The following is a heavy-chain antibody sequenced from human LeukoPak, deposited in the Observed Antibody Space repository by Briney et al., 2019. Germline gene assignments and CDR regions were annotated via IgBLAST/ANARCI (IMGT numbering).Heavy chain of an antibody. CDR2: ISSSSSTI. J-gene: IGHJ5*02. Sequence: GGSLRLSCAASGFTFSSYSMNWVRQAPGKGLEWVSYISSSSSTIYYADSVKGRFTISRDNAKNSLYLQMNSLRAEDTAVYYCARDQYSSSWYGVGFDPWGQGTLVTVSS. CDR3: ARDQYSSSWYGVGFDP. D-gene: IGHD6-13*01. V-gene: IGHV3-48*01. CDR1: GFTFSSYS.